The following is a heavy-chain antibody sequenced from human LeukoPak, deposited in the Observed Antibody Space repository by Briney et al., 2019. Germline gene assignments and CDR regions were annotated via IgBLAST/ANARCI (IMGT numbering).Heavy chain of an antibody. V-gene: IGHV1-18*01. CDR3: ARDLEATNAFDI. Sequence: ASVKVSCKASGYTFTSYGISWVRQAPGQGLEWMGWISAYNGNTNYAQKLQGRVTMTTDTSTSTAYMELSSLRSEDTAVYYCARDLEATNAFDIWGQGTMVTVSS. D-gene: IGHD5-12*01. J-gene: IGHJ3*02. CDR1: GYTFTSYG. CDR2: ISAYNGNT.